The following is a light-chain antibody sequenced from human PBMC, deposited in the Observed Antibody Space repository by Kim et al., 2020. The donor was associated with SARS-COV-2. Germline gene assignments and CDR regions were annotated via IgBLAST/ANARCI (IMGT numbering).Light chain of an antibody. CDR3: QAWDSSTPNWV. Sequence: SYELTQPPSVSVSPGQTASITCSGDKLGDKYACWYQQKPGQSPVLVIYQDSKRSSGIPERFSGSNSGNTATLTISGTQAMDEADYYCQAWDSSTPNWVFGGGTQLTVL. CDR1: KLGDKY. J-gene: IGLJ3*02. V-gene: IGLV3-1*01. CDR2: QDS.